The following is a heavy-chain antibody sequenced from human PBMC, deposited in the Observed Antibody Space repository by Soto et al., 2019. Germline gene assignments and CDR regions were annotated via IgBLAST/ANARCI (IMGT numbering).Heavy chain of an antibody. J-gene: IGHJ4*02. Sequence: QVHLVESGGGVVQPGRSLRVSCAASGFTFSNYAMHWVRQAPGKGLEWVAVVSYDGSKQFYADSVEGRFTISRGSSKRTLYLHMDNLRDEDTAVYYCARDRVYYYDNSGYYNFDYWGQGTLVTVSS. V-gene: IGHV3-30-3*01. CDR2: VSYDGSKQ. CDR3: ARDRVYYYDNSGYYNFDY. CDR1: GFTFSNYA. D-gene: IGHD3-22*01.